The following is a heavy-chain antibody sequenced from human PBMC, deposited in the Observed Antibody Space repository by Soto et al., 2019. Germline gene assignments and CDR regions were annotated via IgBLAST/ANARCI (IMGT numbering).Heavy chain of an antibody. V-gene: IGHV3-33*01. J-gene: IGHJ6*03. CDR1: GFTFSSYG. D-gene: IGHD3-10*01. Sequence: QVQLVESGGGVVQPGRSLRLSCAASGFTFSSYGMHWVRQAPGKGLEWVAVIWYEGSNKYYADSVKGRFTISRDNSKNTLYLQMNSLRAEDSAVYYCARDGLELWFGCEGSYYYYYRDVWGKGTTVTVSS. CDR3: ARDGLELWFGCEGSYYYYYRDV. CDR2: IWYEGSNK.